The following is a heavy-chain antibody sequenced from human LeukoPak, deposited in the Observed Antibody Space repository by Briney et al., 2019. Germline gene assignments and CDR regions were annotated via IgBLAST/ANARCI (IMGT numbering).Heavy chain of an antibody. CDR3: AREVGYCSGGSCYSDYYYGMDV. V-gene: IGHV3-11*01. CDR1: GFTFSDYY. J-gene: IGHJ6*02. D-gene: IGHD2-15*01. CDR2: ISSSGSTI. Sequence: GGSLRLSCAASGFTFSDYYMSWIRQAPGKGLEWVSYISSSGSTIYYADSVKGRFTISRDNAKNSLYLQMNSLRAEDTAVYYCAREVGYCSGGSCYSDYYYGMDVWGQGTTVTVSS.